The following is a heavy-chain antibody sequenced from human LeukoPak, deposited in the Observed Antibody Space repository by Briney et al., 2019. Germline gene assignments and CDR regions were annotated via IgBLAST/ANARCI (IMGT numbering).Heavy chain of an antibody. CDR3: ARVYSNYAGVYPFDY. Sequence: VASVKVSCKASGYTFTVYYMHWVRQALGQGLEWMGWINPNSGGTNYAQKFQGRVTMTRDTSISTAYMELSRLRSDDTAVYYCARVYSNYAGVYPFDYWGQGTLVTVSS. J-gene: IGHJ4*02. D-gene: IGHD4-11*01. CDR1: GYTFTVYY. CDR2: INPNSGGT. V-gene: IGHV1-2*02.